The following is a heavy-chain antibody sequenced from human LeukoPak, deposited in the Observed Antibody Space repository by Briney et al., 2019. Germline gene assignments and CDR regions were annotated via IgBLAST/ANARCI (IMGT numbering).Heavy chain of an antibody. CDR1: GYTFTSYD. CDR3: ARGTELRYFDWLGDPGVFDY. V-gene: IGHV1-8*01. CDR2: MNPNSGNT. J-gene: IGHJ4*02. D-gene: IGHD3-9*01. Sequence: ASVKVSCKASGYTFTSYDINWVRQATGQGLEWMGWMNPNSGNTGYAQKFQGRVTMTRNTSISTAYMELSSLRSEDTAVYYCARGTELRYFDWLGDPGVFDYWGQGTLVTVSS.